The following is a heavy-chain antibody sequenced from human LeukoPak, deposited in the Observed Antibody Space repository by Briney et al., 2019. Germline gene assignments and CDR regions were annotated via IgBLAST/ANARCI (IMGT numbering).Heavy chain of an antibody. CDR1: GFTFSSYA. Sequence: GGSLRLSCAASGFTFSSYAMHWVRQAPGKGLEWVAVISYDGSNKYYADSVKGRFTISRDNSKNTLYLQMNSLRAEDTAVYYCARDQQLWLPDYYYYYGMDVWGKGTTVTVPS. J-gene: IGHJ6*04. V-gene: IGHV3-30*04. CDR3: ARDQQLWLPDYYYYYGMDV. CDR2: ISYDGSNK. D-gene: IGHD5-18*01.